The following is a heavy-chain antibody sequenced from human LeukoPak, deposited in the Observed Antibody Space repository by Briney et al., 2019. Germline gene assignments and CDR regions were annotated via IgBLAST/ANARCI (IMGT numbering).Heavy chain of an antibody. Sequence: GASVKVSRKASGYTFTSYAMHWVRQAPGQRLEWMGWINAGNGNTKYSQKFQGRVTITRDTSASTAYMELSSLRSEDTAVYYCARVAVAGKNWFDPWGQGTLVTVSS. CDR3: ARVAVAGKNWFDP. CDR1: GYTFTSYA. D-gene: IGHD6-19*01. J-gene: IGHJ5*02. CDR2: INAGNGNT. V-gene: IGHV1-3*01.